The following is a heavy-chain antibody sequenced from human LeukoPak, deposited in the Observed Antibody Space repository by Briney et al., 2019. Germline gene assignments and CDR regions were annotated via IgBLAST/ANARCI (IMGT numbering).Heavy chain of an antibody. CDR1: GYSFTSNY. J-gene: IGHJ4*02. CDR2: IYPRDGST. V-gene: IGHV1-46*01. Sequence: VSVTVSCKVSGYSFTSNYIHWVRQAPGQGLEWMGMIYPRDGSTSYAQRFQDRVTVTRDTSTSTVHMEQSGLRSEDTAVYYCARDQEGFDYWGQGTLVTVSS. CDR3: ARDQEGFDY.